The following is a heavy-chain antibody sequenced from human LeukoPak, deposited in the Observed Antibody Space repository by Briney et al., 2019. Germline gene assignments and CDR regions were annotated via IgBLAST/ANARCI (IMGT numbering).Heavy chain of an antibody. V-gene: IGHV1-2*06. CDR1: GYTFTCYY. CDR2: INPNSGGT. J-gene: IGHJ5*02. Sequence: ASVKVSCKASGYTFTCYYMHWVRQAPGQGLEWMGRINPNSGGTNYAQKFQGRVTMTRDTSISTAYMELSRLRSDDTAVYYCARSRYYYGSGSYFLNWFDPWGQGTLVTVSS. D-gene: IGHD3-10*01. CDR3: ARSRYYYGSGSYFLNWFDP.